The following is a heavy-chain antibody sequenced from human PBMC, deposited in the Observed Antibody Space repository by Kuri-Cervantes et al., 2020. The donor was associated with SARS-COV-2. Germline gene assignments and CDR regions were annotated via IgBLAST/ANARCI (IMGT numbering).Heavy chain of an antibody. Sequence: ASVKVSCKASGYIFTDYDFNWLRQASGQGLEWLGWMNPHSENTGYAQKFQGRVTITADESTSTAYMELSSLRSEDTAVYYCARGPYCGGDCYFTDYWGQGTLVTVSS. CDR2: MNPHSENT. CDR3: ARGPYCGGDCYFTDY. CDR1: GYIFTDYD. V-gene: IGHV1-8*03. J-gene: IGHJ4*02. D-gene: IGHD2-21*01.